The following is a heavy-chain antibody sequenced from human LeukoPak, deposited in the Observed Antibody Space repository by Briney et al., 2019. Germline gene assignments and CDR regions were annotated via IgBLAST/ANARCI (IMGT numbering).Heavy chain of an antibody. D-gene: IGHD3-16*02. V-gene: IGHV4-34*01. CDR2: TNHSGST. J-gene: IGHJ5*02. Sequence: SETLSLTCAVYGGSFSGYYWSWIRQPPGKGLEWIGETNHSGSTNYNPSLKSRVTISVDTSKNQFSLKPSSVTAADTAVYYCARGRYQGRKNWFDPWGQGTLVTVSS. CDR1: GGSFSGYY. CDR3: ARGRYQGRKNWFDP.